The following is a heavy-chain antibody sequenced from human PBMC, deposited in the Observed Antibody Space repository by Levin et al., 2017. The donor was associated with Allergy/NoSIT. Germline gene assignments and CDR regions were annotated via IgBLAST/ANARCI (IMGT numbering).Heavy chain of an antibody. J-gene: IGHJ4*02. D-gene: IGHD4-17*01. CDR1: GGSINSGFYY. CDR2: IYYSGST. CDR3: ARHGVTTVTMFDY. Sequence: SETLSLTCTVSGGSINSGFYYWSWIRQPPGKGLEWIGYIYYSGSTYYNPSLKSRLTISRDTSKNQLSLKLTSVTAADTAVYYCARHGVTTVTMFDYWGQGTLVTVSS. V-gene: IGHV4-30-4*01.